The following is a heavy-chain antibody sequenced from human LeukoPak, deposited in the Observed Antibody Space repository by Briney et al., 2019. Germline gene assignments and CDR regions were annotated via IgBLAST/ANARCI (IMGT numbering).Heavy chain of an antibody. CDR2: ISYDGSNK. V-gene: IGHV3-30*18. Sequence: GGSLRLSCAASGFTFSSYSMNWVRQAPGKGLEWVAVISYDGSNKYYADSVKGRFTISRDNSKNTLYLQMNSLRAEDTAVYYCAKSSPYSSSWQLYYYYYYGMDVWGQGTTVTVSS. J-gene: IGHJ6*02. CDR3: AKSSPYSSSWQLYYYYYYGMDV. CDR1: GFTFSSYS. D-gene: IGHD6-13*01.